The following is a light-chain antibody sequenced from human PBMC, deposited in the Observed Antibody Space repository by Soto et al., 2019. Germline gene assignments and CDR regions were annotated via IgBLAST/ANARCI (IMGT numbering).Light chain of an antibody. V-gene: IGKV1-5*02. CDR2: DAS. J-gene: IGKJ4*01. CDR3: QQYNNYPLT. CDR1: QSITRS. Sequence: IKLPQPPSTLSASVEDRVTIICGASQSITRSLAWYQQKLGKAPKLLIYDASSLQIGVPSRFSGSGSGTDFTLIVSSLQPDDFATYYCQQYNNYPLTFGGGTKVDIK.